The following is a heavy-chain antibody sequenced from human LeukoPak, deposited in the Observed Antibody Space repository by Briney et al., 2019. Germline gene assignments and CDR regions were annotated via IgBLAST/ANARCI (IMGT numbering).Heavy chain of an antibody. J-gene: IGHJ4*02. Sequence: PSETLSLTCTVSGGSISSYYWSWIRQPPGKGLEWIGYIYYSGSTNYNPSLKSRVTISVDTSKNQFSLKLSSVTAADTAVYYCARGTGSSSGWYDYWGQGTLVTVSS. CDR2: IYYSGST. V-gene: IGHV4-59*08. CDR1: GGSISSYY. D-gene: IGHD6-19*01. CDR3: ARGTGSSSGWYDY.